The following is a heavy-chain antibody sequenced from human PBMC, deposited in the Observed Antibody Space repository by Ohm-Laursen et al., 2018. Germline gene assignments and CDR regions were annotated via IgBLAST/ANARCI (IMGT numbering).Heavy chain of an antibody. CDR2: IYSGGST. J-gene: IGHJ6*02. CDR3: ARDPTLHYGMDV. Sequence: GSLRLSCAASGFTVSSNYMSWVRQAPGKGLEWVSVIYSGGSTYYADSVKGRFTISRDNSKNTLYLQMNSLRAEDTAVYYCARDPTLHYGMDVWGQGTTVTVSS. CDR1: GFTVSSNY. D-gene: IGHD2/OR15-2a*01. V-gene: IGHV3-66*01.